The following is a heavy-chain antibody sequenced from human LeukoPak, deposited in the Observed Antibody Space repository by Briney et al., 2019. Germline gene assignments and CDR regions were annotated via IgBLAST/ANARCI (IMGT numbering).Heavy chain of an antibody. CDR2: IYPRDGST. CDR3: ASDQEAFDY. CDR1: GYSFTSNY. J-gene: IGHJ4*02. Sequence: ASVKVSCKASGYSFTSNYIHWVRQAPGRGLEWMGMIYPRDGSTSYAQKFQGRVTVTRDTSTSTVHMELSGLRSEDTAVYYCASDQEAFDYWGQGTLVTVSS. V-gene: IGHV1-46*01.